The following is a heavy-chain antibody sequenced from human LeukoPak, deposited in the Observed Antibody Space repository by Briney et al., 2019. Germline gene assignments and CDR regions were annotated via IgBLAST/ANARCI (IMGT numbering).Heavy chain of an antibody. CDR1: GGSISSYY. V-gene: IGHV4-59*12. J-gene: IGHJ4*02. D-gene: IGHD3-22*01. CDR3: ARLIRASPRYYYDSSGYVYYFDY. CDR2: IYHSGST. Sequence: SETLSLTCTVSGGSISSYYWSWIRQPPGKGLEWIGEIYHSGSTNYNPSLKSRVTISVDKSKNQFSLKLSSVTAADTAVYYCARLIRASPRYYYDSSGYVYYFDYWGQGTLVTVSS.